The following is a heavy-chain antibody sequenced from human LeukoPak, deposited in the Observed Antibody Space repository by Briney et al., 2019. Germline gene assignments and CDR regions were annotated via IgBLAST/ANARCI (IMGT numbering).Heavy chain of an antibody. CDR2: INHSGST. D-gene: IGHD3-3*01. CDR3: ARGPLITIFGVVTPFDP. CDR1: GGSFSVYY. V-gene: IGHV4-34*01. Sequence: SETLSLTCAVYGGSFSVYYWSWIRQPPGKGLEWIGEINHSGSTNYNPSLKSRVTISVDTSKNQFSLKLSSVTAADTAVYYCARGPLITIFGVVTPFDPWGQGTLVTVSS. J-gene: IGHJ5*02.